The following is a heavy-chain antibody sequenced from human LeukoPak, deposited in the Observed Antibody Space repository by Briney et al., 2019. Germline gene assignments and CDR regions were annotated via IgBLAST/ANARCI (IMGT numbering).Heavy chain of an antibody. V-gene: IGHV1-8*03. J-gene: IGHJ4*02. D-gene: IGHD3-22*01. CDR1: GYTFTSYD. CDR3: ARGTTSYYYDSNGYYYFDY. Sequence: GASVKVSCEASGYTFTSYDINWVRQATGQGLEWMGWMNPNSGNTGYAQKFQGRVTITRNTSISTAYMELSSLRSEDTAVYYCARGTTSYYYDSNGYYYFDYWGQGTLVTVSS. CDR2: MNPNSGNT.